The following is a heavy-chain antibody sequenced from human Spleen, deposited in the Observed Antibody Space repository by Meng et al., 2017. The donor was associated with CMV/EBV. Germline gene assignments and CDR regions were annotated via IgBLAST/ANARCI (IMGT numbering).Heavy chain of an antibody. J-gene: IGHJ4*02. V-gene: IGHV1-2*02. Sequence: ASVKVSCKASGYTFADYYIHWVRQAPGHGLEWMGWISPNSGGTNYAQKFQGRVTMTRDTSISTAYMELSRLRSDDTAVYYCAREKGPGIVVVVAAPLDYWGQGTLVTVSS. CDR3: AREKGPGIVVVVAAPLDY. CDR2: ISPNSGGT. CDR1: GYTFADYY. D-gene: IGHD2-15*01.